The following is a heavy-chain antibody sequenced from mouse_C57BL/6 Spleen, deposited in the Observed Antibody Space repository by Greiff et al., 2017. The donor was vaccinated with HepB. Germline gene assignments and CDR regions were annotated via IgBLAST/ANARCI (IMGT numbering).Heavy chain of an antibody. V-gene: IGHV1-7*01. CDR3: ARSYAMDY. Sequence: VQLQQSGAELAKPGASVKLSCKASGYTFTSYWMHWVKQRPGQGLEWIGYINPSSGYTKYNQKFKDKATLTAEKSSSTAYMQLSSLTYEDSAVYYCARSYAMDYWGQGTSVTVSS. CDR1: GYTFTSYW. J-gene: IGHJ4*01. CDR2: INPSSGYT.